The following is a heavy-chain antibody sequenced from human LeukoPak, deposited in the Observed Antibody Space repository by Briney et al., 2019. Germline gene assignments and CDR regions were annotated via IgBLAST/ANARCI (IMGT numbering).Heavy chain of an antibody. J-gene: IGHJ3*02. CDR1: GSIFTSYW. V-gene: IGHV5-51*01. D-gene: IGHD3-10*01. Sequence: GESLQISCKGSGSIFTSYWIGWVRQLPGKGLEWMGIIYPGDSDTRYSPSFQGQVTISADKSISTAYLQWSSLKASDTAMYYCARLFTMVRGVIIGRDAFDIWGQGTMVTVSS. CDR2: IYPGDSDT. CDR3: ARLFTMVRGVIIGRDAFDI.